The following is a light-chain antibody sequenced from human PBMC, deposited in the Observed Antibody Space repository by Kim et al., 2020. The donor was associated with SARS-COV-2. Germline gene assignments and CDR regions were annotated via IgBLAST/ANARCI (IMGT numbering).Light chain of an antibody. Sequence: QSALTQPASVSGSPGQSITISCTGTSSDVGGYNYVSWYQQHPGKAPKLMIYDVSNRPSGVYNRFSGSKSGNTASLTISGLQAEDEADYYCSSYTSSSTVLGGGTQLTVL. CDR2: DVS. V-gene: IGLV2-14*03. CDR3: SSYTSSSTV. J-gene: IGLJ3*02. CDR1: SSDVGGYNY.